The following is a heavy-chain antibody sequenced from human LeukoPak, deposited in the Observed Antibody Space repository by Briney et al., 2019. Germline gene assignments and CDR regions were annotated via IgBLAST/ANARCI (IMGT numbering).Heavy chain of an antibody. CDR2: IYYSGST. V-gene: IGHV4-31*03. J-gene: IGHJ3*02. D-gene: IGHD3-10*01. CDR1: GYSIRSSYY. Sequence: SETLSLTCTVSGYSIRSSYYWAWIRQHPGKGLEWIGYIYYSGSTYYNPSLKSRVTISVDTSKNQFSLKLSSVTAADTAVYYCASSLWFGELWSAFDIWGQGTMVTVSS. CDR3: ASSLWFGELWSAFDI.